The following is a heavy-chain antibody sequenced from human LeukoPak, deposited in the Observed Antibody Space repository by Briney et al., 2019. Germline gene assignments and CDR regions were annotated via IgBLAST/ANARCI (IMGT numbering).Heavy chain of an antibody. CDR1: GFTFHDYA. J-gene: IGHJ4*02. Sequence: GGSLRLSCAASGFTFHDYAMHWVRQAPGKGLEWFSLISWDGGSTYYADSVKGRFTISRDNSKNTLYLQMNSLRAEDTAVYYCARGKDGYNQVPFDYWGQGTLVTVSS. V-gene: IGHV3-43D*03. D-gene: IGHD5-24*01. CDR2: ISWDGGST. CDR3: ARGKDGYNQVPFDY.